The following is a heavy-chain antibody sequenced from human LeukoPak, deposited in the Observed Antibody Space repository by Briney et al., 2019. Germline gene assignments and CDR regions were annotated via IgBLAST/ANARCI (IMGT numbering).Heavy chain of an antibody. CDR3: TRAPSSGPFDY. J-gene: IGHJ4*02. V-gene: IGHV1-2*02. CDR2: MNPNSGGT. D-gene: IGHD3-22*01. Sequence: MGWMNPNSGGTDYAQKFQGRVTMTRDTSISTAYMELSRLRSDDTALYYCTRAPSSGPFDYWGQGTLVTVSS.